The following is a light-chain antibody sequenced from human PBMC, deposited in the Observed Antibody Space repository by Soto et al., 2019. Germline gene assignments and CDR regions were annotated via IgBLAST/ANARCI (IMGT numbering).Light chain of an antibody. Sequence: EIVITQSPATLSVSPGERATLSCRAVTSVSRTLHWYKQKPGQARRLLIYGAFTRAPGIPARFRGSGSGTEFTLTISSLQSEDFAVYCCQQYDNWPRTFGQGTKV. V-gene: IGKV3-15*01. CDR1: TSVSRT. CDR3: QQYDNWPRT. J-gene: IGKJ1*01. CDR2: GAF.